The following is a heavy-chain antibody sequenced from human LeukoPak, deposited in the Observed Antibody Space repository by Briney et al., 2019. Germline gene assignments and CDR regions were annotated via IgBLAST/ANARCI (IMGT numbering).Heavy chain of an antibody. CDR2: IYYSGST. D-gene: IGHD2-2*01. J-gene: IGHJ3*02. CDR1: GGSISSSSYY. CDR3: ARDHCSSTSCYGAFDI. Sequence: SETLSLTCTVSGGSISSSSYYWSWIRQPPGKGLEWIGYIYYSGSTNYNPSLKSRVTISVDTSKNQFSLKLSSVTVADTAVYYCARDHCSSTSCYGAFDIWGQGTMVTVSS. V-gene: IGHV4-61*01.